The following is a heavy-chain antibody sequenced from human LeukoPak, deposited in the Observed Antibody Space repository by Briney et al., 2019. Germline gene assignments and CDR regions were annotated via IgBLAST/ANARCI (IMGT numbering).Heavy chain of an antibody. Sequence: GGSLRLSCAASGFTFSSYWMHWVRQAPGKGLVWVSCIKSDGSSTTYADSVKGRFTISRDNGKNTLHLKMNSLRAEDTAVYYCARDSSSWYYDYWGQGTLVTVSS. J-gene: IGHJ4*02. CDR3: ARDSSSWYYDY. V-gene: IGHV3-74*03. CDR2: IKSDGSST. CDR1: GFTFSSYW. D-gene: IGHD6-13*01.